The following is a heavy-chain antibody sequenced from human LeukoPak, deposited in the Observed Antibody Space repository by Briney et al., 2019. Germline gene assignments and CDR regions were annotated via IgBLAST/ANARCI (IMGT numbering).Heavy chain of an antibody. CDR2: ISYDGSNK. CDR3: ARDDRYYYDYYYYYGMDV. CDR1: GFTFSSYA. Sequence: GGSLRLSCAASGFTFSSYAMHWVRQAPGKGLEWVAVISYDGSNKYYADSVKGRFTISRDNSKNTLYLQMNSLRAEDTAVYYCARDDRYYYDYYYYYGMDVWGQGTTVTVSS. J-gene: IGHJ6*02. V-gene: IGHV3-30*04. D-gene: IGHD3-22*01.